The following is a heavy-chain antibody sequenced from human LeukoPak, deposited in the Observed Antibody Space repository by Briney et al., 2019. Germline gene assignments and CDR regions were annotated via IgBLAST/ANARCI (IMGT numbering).Heavy chain of an antibody. CDR2: ITQDGSEK. CDR1: GFTFSRYW. CDR3: ASDRY. J-gene: IGHJ4*02. V-gene: IGHV3-7*01. D-gene: IGHD3-22*01. Sequence: PGGSLRLSCAASGFTFSRYWMAWVRQAPGKRSEWVANITQDGSEKYYVDSVKGRFTISRENSKNTLYLQTNSLRAEDTAAYYCASDRYWGQGTLVTASS.